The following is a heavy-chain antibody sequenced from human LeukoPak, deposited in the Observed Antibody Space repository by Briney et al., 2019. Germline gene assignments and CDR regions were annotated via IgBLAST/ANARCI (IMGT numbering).Heavy chain of an antibody. D-gene: IGHD4-17*01. CDR3: ARDRAPAYGDSPACDY. CDR1: GVSISRGGFY. Sequence: SQTLSLTCSVSGVSISRGGFYWICMRPPPGKGLEWIGYIYHSGSTYYNRSLKSRVSLSVDRSENQFSLKLSSVTAADTAVYYCARDRAPAYGDSPACDYWGQGTLVTVCS. CDR2: IYHSGST. V-gene: IGHV4-30-2*01. J-gene: IGHJ4*02.